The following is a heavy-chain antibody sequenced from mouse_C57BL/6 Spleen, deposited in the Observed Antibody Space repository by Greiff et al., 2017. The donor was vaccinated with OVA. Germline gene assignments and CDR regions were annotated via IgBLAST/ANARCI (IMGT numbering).Heavy chain of an antibody. D-gene: IGHD3-3*01. Sequence: QVQLQQSGAELVKPGASVKLSCKASGYTFTSYWMQWVKQRPGQGLEWIGEIDPSDSYTNYNQKFKGKATLTVDTSSSTAYMQLSSLTSEDSAVYYCARGGTPRDYFDYWGQGTTLTVSS. J-gene: IGHJ2*01. V-gene: IGHV1-50*01. CDR1: GYTFTSYW. CDR3: ARGGTPRDYFDY. CDR2: IDPSDSYT.